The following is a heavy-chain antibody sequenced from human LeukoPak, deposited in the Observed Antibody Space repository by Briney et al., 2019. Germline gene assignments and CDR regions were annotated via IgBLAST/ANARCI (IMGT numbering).Heavy chain of an antibody. J-gene: IGHJ4*02. V-gene: IGHV3-21*04. CDR2: ISSSSTYI. CDR3: ARFGRSGGGFDY. D-gene: IGHD4-23*01. Sequence: PGGSLRLSCAASGFTFSSYSMTWVRQAPGKGLEWVASISSSSTYIYYADSVKGRFTISRDNAKNSLYLQMNSLRAEDTALYHCARFGRSGGGFDYWGQGTLVTVSS. CDR1: GFTFSSYS.